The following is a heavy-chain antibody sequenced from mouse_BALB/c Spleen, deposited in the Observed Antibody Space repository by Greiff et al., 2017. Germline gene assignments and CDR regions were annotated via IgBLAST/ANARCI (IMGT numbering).Heavy chain of an antibody. Sequence: QVQLQQSGPELVKPGASVRISCKASGYTFTSYYIHWVKQRPGQGLEWIGWIYPGNVNTKYNEKFKGKATLTADKSSSTAYMQLSSLTSEDSAVYFCARVDYDYPFDYWGQGTTLTVSS. D-gene: IGHD2-4*01. CDR2: IYPGNVNT. V-gene: IGHV1S56*01. J-gene: IGHJ2*01. CDR3: ARVDYDYPFDY. CDR1: GYTFTSYY.